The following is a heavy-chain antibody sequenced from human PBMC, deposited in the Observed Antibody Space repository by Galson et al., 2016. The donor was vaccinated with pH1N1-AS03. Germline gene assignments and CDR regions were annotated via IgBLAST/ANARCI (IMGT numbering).Heavy chain of an antibody. V-gene: IGHV3-74*01. CDR1: GFTFTTYW. J-gene: IGHJ3*01. CDR3: ARQDSRDYFHGLDV. Sequence: SLRLSCAASGFTFTTYWMHWVRQAPGGGLVWVSSINNEGTSTRGTDSVKGRFFISRDNAKNTVYLQMNSLRAEDTAVYYCARQDSRDYFHGLDVWGRGTTVTVSS. D-gene: IGHD3-10*01. CDR2: INNEGTST.